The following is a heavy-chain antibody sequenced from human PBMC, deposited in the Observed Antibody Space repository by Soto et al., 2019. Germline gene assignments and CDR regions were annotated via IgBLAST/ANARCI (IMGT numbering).Heavy chain of an antibody. Sequence: ASGKVCGKVSGYALTGLSMHGVRQAPGKGLEWMGGFDPEDGETIYAQKFQGRVTMTEDTSTDTAYMELSSLRSEDTAVYYCATDWMVRGVIHWWGQGTLVTVSS. J-gene: IGHJ4*02. CDR3: ATDWMVRGVIHW. D-gene: IGHD3-10*01. CDR1: GYALTGLS. V-gene: IGHV1-24*01. CDR2: FDPEDGET.